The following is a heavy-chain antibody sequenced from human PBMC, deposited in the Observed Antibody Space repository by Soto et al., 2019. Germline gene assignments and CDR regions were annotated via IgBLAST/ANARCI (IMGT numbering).Heavy chain of an antibody. CDR3: ARVGSNSSAY. Sequence: SETLSLTCAVSGYSISSGYYWGWIRQPPGKGLEWIGSIYHSGSTYYNPSLKSRVTISVDTSKNQFSLKLSSVTAADTAVYYCARVGSNSSAYWGQGTLVTVS. D-gene: IGHD6-6*01. V-gene: IGHV4-38-2*01. J-gene: IGHJ4*02. CDR2: IYHSGST. CDR1: GYSISSGYY.